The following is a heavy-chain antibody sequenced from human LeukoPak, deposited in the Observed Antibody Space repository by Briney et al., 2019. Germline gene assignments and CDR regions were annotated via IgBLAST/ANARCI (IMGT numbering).Heavy chain of an antibody. Sequence: GGSLRLSCVASGFPFSSYWMTWVRQAPGKGLEWVANIKQDGSKKSYVDSVKGRFTISRDNAKNSLYLQMNSLRAEDTAVYYCARVVVPAAMADAFDIWGQGTMVTVSS. CDR3: ARVVVPAAMADAFDI. CDR2: IKQDGSKK. V-gene: IGHV3-7*04. J-gene: IGHJ3*02. CDR1: GFPFSSYW. D-gene: IGHD2-2*01.